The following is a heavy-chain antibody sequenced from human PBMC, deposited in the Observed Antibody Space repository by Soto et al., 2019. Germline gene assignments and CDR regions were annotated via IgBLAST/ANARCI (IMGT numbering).Heavy chain of an antibody. D-gene: IGHD3-10*01. V-gene: IGHV4-59*01. Sequence: QVQLQESGPGLVKPSETLSLTCTVSGGSMSSYYWSWIRQPPGKGLEWIGYIYYSGSTIYNPSLKSRVTISVDTSKNQFSLKLSSVTAAGTAVYYCARYGSGSSVWFDPWGQGTLVTVSS. CDR2: IYYSGST. CDR3: ARYGSGSSVWFDP. CDR1: GGSMSSYY. J-gene: IGHJ5*02.